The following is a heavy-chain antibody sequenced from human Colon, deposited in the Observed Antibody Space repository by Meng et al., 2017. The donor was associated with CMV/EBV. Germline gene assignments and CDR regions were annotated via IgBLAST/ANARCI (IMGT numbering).Heavy chain of an antibody. CDR3: AREAGERDYYSYGLDV. Sequence: GESLKISCGASGFTFSYYWMSWVRQAPGKGLEWVANIKQDGSEKYYVDSVKGRFTISRDNAKNSLYLQMNSLRAEDTAVYYCAREAGERDYYSYGLDVWGQGTTVTVSS. D-gene: IGHD1-26*01. V-gene: IGHV3-7*01. CDR1: GFTFSYYW. CDR2: IKQDGSEK. J-gene: IGHJ6*02.